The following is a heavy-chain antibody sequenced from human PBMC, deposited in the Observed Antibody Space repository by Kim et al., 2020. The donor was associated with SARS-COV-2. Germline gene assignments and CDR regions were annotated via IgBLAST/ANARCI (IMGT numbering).Heavy chain of an antibody. Sequence: GGSLRLSCAASGFTFDDYTMHWVRQAPGKGLEWVSLISWDGGSTYYADSVKGRFTISRDNSKNSLYLQMNSLRTEDTALYYCAKDTSWGGATTPGGFDYWGQGTLVTVSS. CDR1: GFTFDDYT. CDR3: AKDTSWGGATTPGGFDY. J-gene: IGHJ4*02. D-gene: IGHD3-16*01. V-gene: IGHV3-43*01. CDR2: ISWDGGST.